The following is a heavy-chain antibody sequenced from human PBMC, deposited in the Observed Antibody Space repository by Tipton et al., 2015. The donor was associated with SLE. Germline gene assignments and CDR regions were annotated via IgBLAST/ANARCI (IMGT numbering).Heavy chain of an antibody. V-gene: IGHV6-1*01. J-gene: IGHJ4*02. Sequence: GLVKPSQTLSLTCAISGDSVSSNSVTWNWIRQSPSRGLEWLGRTYYRSKWFNDYAVSVKSRMIISPDTSKNQFSLQLNSVTPEDTAIYYCARDRHESHSSFDYGGQGTLVTVSS. CDR1: GDSVSSNSVT. CDR2: TYYRSKWFN. D-gene: IGHD2-15*01. CDR3: ARDRHESHSSFDY.